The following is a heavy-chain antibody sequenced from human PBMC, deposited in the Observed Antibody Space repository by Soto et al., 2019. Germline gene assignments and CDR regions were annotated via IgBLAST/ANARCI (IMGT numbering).Heavy chain of an antibody. J-gene: IGHJ4*02. Sequence: ASVKVSCKASGYTFTSYGISWVRQAPGQGLEWMGWISAYNGNTNYAQKLQGRVTMTTDTSTSTAYMELRSLRSDDTAVYYCGRGEIGYCSSTSCLSPRDYWGQGTLVTVSS. CDR2: ISAYNGNT. CDR3: GRGEIGYCSSTSCLSPRDY. CDR1: GYTFTSYG. D-gene: IGHD2-2*01. V-gene: IGHV1-18*01.